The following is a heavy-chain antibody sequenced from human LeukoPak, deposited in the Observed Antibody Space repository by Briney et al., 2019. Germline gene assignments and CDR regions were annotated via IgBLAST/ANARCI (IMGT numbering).Heavy chain of an antibody. V-gene: IGHV3-74*01. CDR3: IREVQVRASASLGL. J-gene: IGHJ4*01. CDR2: MNSGGTTI. D-gene: IGHD3-16*01. CDR1: GFSISGYW. Sequence: GGSLRLSCAASGFSISGYWMHWVRQAAGEGLVWVSRMNSGGTTINYADSVKGRFTISRDNVDNTLHLQMNSMRVEDTAVYYCIREVQVRASASLGLWGQGTLVTVSS.